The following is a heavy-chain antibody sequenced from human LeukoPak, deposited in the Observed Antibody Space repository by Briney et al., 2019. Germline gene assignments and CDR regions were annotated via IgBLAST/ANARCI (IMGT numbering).Heavy chain of an antibody. D-gene: IGHD6-19*01. Sequence: GGSLRLSCAASGFTVSSNYMSWVRQAPGKGLEWVSIIYSSRGTNYADSVKGRFTISRDNSKNTLYLQMNSLRAQDTAVYYCAVGYSSGWYSPFDYWGQGTLVTVSS. CDR2: IYSSRGT. V-gene: IGHV3-66*01. CDR3: AVGYSSGWYSPFDY. J-gene: IGHJ4*02. CDR1: GFTVSSNY.